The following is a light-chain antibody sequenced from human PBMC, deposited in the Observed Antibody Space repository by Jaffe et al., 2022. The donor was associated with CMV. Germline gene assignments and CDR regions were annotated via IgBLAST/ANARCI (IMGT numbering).Light chain of an antibody. CDR1: QGVSSY. CDR2: PAS. V-gene: IGKV1-9*01. Sequence: DVQLTQSPSFLSASVGDRVTITCRASQGVSSYLAWYHQKSGKAPKLLIFPASTLQSGVPSRFSGSGSGTEFTLTISSLQPEDSATYYCQQLNDYPRTFGGGTKVEIK. J-gene: IGKJ4*01. CDR3: QQLNDYPRT.